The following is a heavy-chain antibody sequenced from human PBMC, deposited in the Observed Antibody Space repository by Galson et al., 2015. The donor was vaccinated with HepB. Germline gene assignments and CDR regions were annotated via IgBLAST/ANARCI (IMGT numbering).Heavy chain of an antibody. CDR3: ARDQGSSGWYGVFDY. CDR1: GYTFTSYG. Sequence: SVKVSCKASGYTFTSYGISWVRQAPGQGLEWMGWISAYNGNTNYAQKLQGRVTMTTDTSTSTAYMELRSLRSDDTAVYYCARDQGSSGWYGVFDYWGQGTLVTVSS. D-gene: IGHD6-19*01. J-gene: IGHJ4*02. V-gene: IGHV1-18*01. CDR2: ISAYNGNT.